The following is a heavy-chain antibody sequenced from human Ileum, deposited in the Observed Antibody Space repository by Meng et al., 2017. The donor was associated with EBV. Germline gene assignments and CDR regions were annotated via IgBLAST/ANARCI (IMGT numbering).Heavy chain of an antibody. J-gene: IGHJ5*02. V-gene: IGHV4-34*01. Sequence: QGQRQQWGAGLLKPSGTLSLTCGVYGGSFSNYYWTWIRQPPGKGLEWIGEISHTGTTKYNPSLKNRVTISLDTSNNQFSLNLNSVTAADTALYYCARYGTCGANSFYCFDPWGQGTLVTVSS. CDR3: ARYGTCGANSFYCFDP. CDR1: GGSFSNYY. CDR2: ISHTGTT. D-gene: IGHD4-23*01.